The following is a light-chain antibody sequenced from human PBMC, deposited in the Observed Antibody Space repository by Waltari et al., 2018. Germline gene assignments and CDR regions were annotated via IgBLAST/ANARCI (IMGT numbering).Light chain of an antibody. CDR1: QSVSNF. J-gene: IGKJ4*01. V-gene: IGKV3-11*01. CDR3: QQRANWPPLT. CDR2: EAS. Sequence: EIVLTQSPATLSFSPGERATLSCRASQSVSNFLAWYQQKPGQAPRLLIYEASKRATGIPARFSGSGSGTDFTLTISSLEPEDFAVYYCQQRANWPPLTFGGGTKVEIK.